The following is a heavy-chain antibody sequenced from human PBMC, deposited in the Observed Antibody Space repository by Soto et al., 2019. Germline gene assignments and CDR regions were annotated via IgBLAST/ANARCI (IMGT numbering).Heavy chain of an antibody. CDR2: INTDGITT. Sequence: GGPLRLSCAASGFTFSSSWMHWIRQAPGKGLVWVSRINTDGITTNYADSVKGRFTISRDNAMNTLYLQMNSLTAEDTAVYYCARDHWTTPTCYSVWIDPWGQGTLVTVSS. CDR3: ARDHWTTPTCYSVWIDP. D-gene: IGHD2-21*02. V-gene: IGHV3-74*01. J-gene: IGHJ5*02. CDR1: GFTFSSSW.